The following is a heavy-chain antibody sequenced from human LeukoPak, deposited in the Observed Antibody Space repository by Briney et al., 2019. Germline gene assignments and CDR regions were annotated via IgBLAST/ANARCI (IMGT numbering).Heavy chain of an antibody. D-gene: IGHD5-12*01. CDR3: AKALNSGYDYGLDY. V-gene: IGHV3-23*01. J-gene: IGHJ4*02. CDR2: ISGSGGAT. CDR1: GFTFSSYA. Sequence: GGSLRLCCAASGFTFSSYAMSWVRQAPGKGLEWVSAISGSGGATYYVDSVKGRFTISRDNSKNTLYLQMNSRSAEVTAVYCCAKALNSGYDYGLDYWGQGTLVSVSS.